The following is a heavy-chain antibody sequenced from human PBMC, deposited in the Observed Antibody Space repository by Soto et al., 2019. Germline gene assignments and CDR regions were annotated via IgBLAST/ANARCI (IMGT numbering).Heavy chain of an antibody. CDR2: ISSSSSYI. J-gene: IGHJ4*02. CDR1: GFTFSSYS. CDR3: ARGPNSSGWTLDY. D-gene: IGHD6-19*01. V-gene: IGHV3-21*01. Sequence: PGGSLRLSCAASGFTFSSYSMNWVRQAPGKGLEWVSSISSSSSYIYYADSVKGRFTISSDNAKNSLYLQMNSLRAEDTAVYYCARGPNSSGWTLDYWGQGTLVTVSS.